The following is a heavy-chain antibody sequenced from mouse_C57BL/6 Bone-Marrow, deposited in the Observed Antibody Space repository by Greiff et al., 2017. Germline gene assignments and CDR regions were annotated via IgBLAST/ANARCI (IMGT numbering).Heavy chain of an antibody. CDR3: AREGRGVYWYFDV. CDR1: GYTFTDYY. D-gene: IGHD3-3*01. J-gene: IGHJ1*03. Sequence: VQLQQSGPELVKPGASVKISCKASGYTFTDYYMNWVKQSHGKSLEWIGDINPNNGGTSYNQKFKGKATLTVDKSSSTAYMELRSLTSEDSAVYYCAREGRGVYWYFDVWGTGTTVTVSS. V-gene: IGHV1-26*01. CDR2: INPNNGGT.